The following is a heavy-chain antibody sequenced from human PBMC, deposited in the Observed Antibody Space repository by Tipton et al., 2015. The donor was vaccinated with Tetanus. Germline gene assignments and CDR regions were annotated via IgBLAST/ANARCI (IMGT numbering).Heavy chain of an antibody. Sequence: TLSLTCTVSGGSISSGGHYWSWIRQHPGKGLEWIGDIYYSGTTDYNPSLKSRVTISVDTSKNQFSLKLSSVTAADTAVYYCASPKIKWGSSAFDVWGQGTMVAVSS. CDR3: ASPKIKWGSSAFDV. J-gene: IGHJ3*01. CDR2: IYYSGTT. D-gene: IGHD7-27*01. CDR1: GGSISSGGHY. V-gene: IGHV4-31*03.